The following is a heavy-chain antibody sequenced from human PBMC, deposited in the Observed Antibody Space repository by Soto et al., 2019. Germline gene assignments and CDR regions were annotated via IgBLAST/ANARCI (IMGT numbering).Heavy chain of an antibody. D-gene: IGHD3-10*02. Sequence: QVQLQEAGPGLVKPSETLSLTCTVSGGSISSYYWSWIRQPPGKGLEWIGFIFYSGSTSYNPSLKSRLTLSIDTSEYQFSLKPNSVTAADTAVYYCASMIGDPVLSFDSWGQGTLVAVSS. CDR3: ASMIGDPVLSFDS. CDR2: IFYSGST. J-gene: IGHJ5*01. CDR1: GGSISSYY. V-gene: IGHV4-59*01.